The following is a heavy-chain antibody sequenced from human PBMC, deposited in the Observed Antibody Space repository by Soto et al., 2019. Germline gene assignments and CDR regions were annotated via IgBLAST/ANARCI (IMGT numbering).Heavy chain of an antibody. V-gene: IGHV3-23*01. J-gene: IGHJ4*02. D-gene: IGHD6-19*01. CDR2: ISCCGGST. CDR3: AKADGEQWLLPHLDK. CDR1: IQFKKFA. Sequence: EVQLLESGGGVVQPGGVPETLLCGLWIQFKKFAMSWVRQAPGEGLEWVSGISCCGGSTSYADSVKGRFSIARDDSTNTLSLQMNNLRVEDTAQYYCAKADGEQWLLPHLDKWGQGTLVTVS.